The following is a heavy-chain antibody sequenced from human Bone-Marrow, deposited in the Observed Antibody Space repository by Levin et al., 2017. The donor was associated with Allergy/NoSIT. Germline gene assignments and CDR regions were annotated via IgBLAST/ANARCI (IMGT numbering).Heavy chain of an antibody. CDR1: GFTFSDFY. CDR2: ISSSTSYT. D-gene: IGHD2-2*01. CDR3: ARGREAAAPRSNWLAS. V-gene: IGHV3-11*06. Sequence: PGGSLRLSCAASGFTFSDFYMTWVRQIPGKGLEWLAYISSSTSYTLYADSVKGRFSISRDNANNSLYLQMNSLTIEDTAVYYGARGREAAAPRSNWLASWAPGALVSVSS. J-gene: IGHJ5*01.